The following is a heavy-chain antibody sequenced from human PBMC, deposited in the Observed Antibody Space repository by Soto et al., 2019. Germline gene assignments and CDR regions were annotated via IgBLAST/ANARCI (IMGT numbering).Heavy chain of an antibody. D-gene: IGHD3-10*01. Sequence: SETLSLTCTVSGVSIISYYWSWILQPPWKGLEWIGYIYYSGSTNYNPSLKSRVTILVDTSKNQFSLKLSSVTAADTAVYYCARVLLGVGELPHTYYMDVWGKGTTVTV. V-gene: IGHV4-59*08. J-gene: IGHJ6*03. CDR2: IYYSGST. CDR3: ARVLLGVGELPHTYYMDV. CDR1: GVSIISYY.